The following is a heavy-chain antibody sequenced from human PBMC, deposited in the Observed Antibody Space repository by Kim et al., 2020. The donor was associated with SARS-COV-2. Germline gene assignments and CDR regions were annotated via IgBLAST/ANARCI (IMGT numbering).Heavy chain of an antibody. D-gene: IGHD3-9*01. CDR2: MNPNSGNT. J-gene: IGHJ6*03. V-gene: IGHV1-8*01. CDR3: ARGCNDILTGYFPDDYYYYYYMDV. CDR1: GYTFTSYD. Sequence: ASVKVSCKASGYTFTSYDINWVRQATGQGLEWMGWMNPNSGNTGYAQKFQGRVTMTRNTSISTAYMELSSLRSEDTAVYYCARGCNDILTGYFPDDYYYYYYMDVWGKGTTVTVSS.